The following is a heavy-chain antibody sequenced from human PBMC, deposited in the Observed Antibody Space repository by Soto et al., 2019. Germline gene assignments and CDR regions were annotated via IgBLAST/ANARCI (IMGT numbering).Heavy chain of an antibody. D-gene: IGHD2-2*01. J-gene: IGHJ6*02. V-gene: IGHV4-30-4*01. Sequence: SETLSLTCTVSGGSISSGDYYWSWIRQPPGKGLEWIGYIYYSGSTYYNPSLKSRVTISVDTSKNQFSLKLSSVAAADTAVYYCARDRQDIVVVPAAAMGGYYGMDVWGQGTTVTVSS. CDR2: IYYSGST. CDR1: GGSISSGDYY. CDR3: ARDRQDIVVVPAAAMGGYYGMDV.